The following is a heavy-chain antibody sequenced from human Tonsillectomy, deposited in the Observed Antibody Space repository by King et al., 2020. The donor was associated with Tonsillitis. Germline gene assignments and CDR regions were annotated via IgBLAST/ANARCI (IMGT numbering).Heavy chain of an antibody. J-gene: IGHJ3*02. D-gene: IGHD2-2*02. Sequence: VQLVESGAEVKKPGSSVKVSCKASGGTFSSYAISWVRQAPGQGLEWMGGIIPIFGTANYAQKFQGRVTITADESTSTAYMELSSLRSEDTAIYYCARSKYLNDAFDIWGQGTMVIVSS. CDR1: GGTFSSYA. CDR3: ARSKYLNDAFDI. V-gene: IGHV1-69*01. CDR2: IIPIFGTA.